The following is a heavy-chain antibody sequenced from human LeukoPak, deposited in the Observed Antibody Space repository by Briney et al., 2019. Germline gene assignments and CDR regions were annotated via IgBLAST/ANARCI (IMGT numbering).Heavy chain of an antibody. CDR1: GGTFISYA. CDR3: ARDSLAYCGGDCWGGHALDI. Sequence: ASVKVSCKASGGTFISYAISWVRQAPGQGLEWMGGIIPIFGTANYAQKFQGRVTITADESTSTAYMELSSLRSEDTVVYFCARDSLAYCGGDCWGGHALDIWGQGTVVTVSS. V-gene: IGHV1-69*13. J-gene: IGHJ3*02. CDR2: IIPIFGTA. D-gene: IGHD2-21*02.